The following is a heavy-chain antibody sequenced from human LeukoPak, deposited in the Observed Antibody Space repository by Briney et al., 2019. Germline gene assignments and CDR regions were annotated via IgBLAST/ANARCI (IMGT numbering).Heavy chain of an antibody. CDR1: GGSFSGYY. Sequence: SETLSLTCAVYGGSFSGYYWSWIRQPPGKGLEWIGEINHSGSTNYNPSLKSRVTISVDTSKNQFSLKLSSVTAADTAVYYCARARNPPFDYWGQGTLVTVSS. J-gene: IGHJ4*02. CDR2: INHSGST. V-gene: IGHV4-34*01. CDR3: ARARNPPFDY.